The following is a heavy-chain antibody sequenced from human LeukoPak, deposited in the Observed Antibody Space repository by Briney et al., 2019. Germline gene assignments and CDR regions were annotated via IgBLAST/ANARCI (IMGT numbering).Heavy chain of an antibody. Sequence: PGGSLRLSCAASGFTVSSNYMSWGRQAPGKGLEWVSVIYSGGSTYYADSVKGRFTISRDNSKNTLYLQMNSLRAEDTAVYYCARDRTTAQGYYYGMDVWGQGTTVTVSS. CDR3: ARDRTTAQGYYYGMDV. J-gene: IGHJ6*02. D-gene: IGHD4-17*01. V-gene: IGHV3-66*01. CDR1: GFTVSSNY. CDR2: IYSGGST.